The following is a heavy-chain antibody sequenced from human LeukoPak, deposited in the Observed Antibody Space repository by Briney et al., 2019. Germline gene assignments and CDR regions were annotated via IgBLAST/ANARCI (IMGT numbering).Heavy chain of an antibody. CDR1: GFTFSSYA. V-gene: IGHV3-7*03. CDR2: IKHDGRDK. Sequence: GGSLRLSCAASGFTFSSYAMSWVRQAPGKGLEWVANIKHDGRDKHYVDSVKGRFTIARDSAKNSLNLQMNSLRAEDTAVYYCARGGNYDILTGYIFDYWGQGTLVTVSS. D-gene: IGHD3-9*01. J-gene: IGHJ4*02. CDR3: ARGGNYDILTGYIFDY.